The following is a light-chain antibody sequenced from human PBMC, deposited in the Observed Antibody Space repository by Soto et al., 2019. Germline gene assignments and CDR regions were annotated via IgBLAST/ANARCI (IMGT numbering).Light chain of an antibody. CDR2: GAS. Sequence: EIVMTQSPATLSVSPGERATLSCRASQSISSNLAWYQHKLGQAPRLLIYGASTRATGIPARFSGSGSGTEFTLTISSLQSEDFAVYYCQQYNNWPITFGQGTRLEIK. CDR3: QQYNNWPIT. J-gene: IGKJ5*01. V-gene: IGKV3-15*01. CDR1: QSISSN.